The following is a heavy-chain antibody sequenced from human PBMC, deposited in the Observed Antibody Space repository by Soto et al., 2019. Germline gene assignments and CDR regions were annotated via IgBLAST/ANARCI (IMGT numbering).Heavy chain of an antibody. J-gene: IGHJ4*02. V-gene: IGHV4-34*01. Sequence: ETLSRTGAVYGGSFSGYYWSWIRQRPGKGLEWIGEINHSGSTNYNPSLKSRVTISVDTSKNQFSLKLSSVTAADTAVYYCASGILIGGNSLRPYWGQGTLVTVSS. D-gene: IGHD2-21*02. CDR1: GGSFSGYY. CDR3: ASGILIGGNSLRPY. CDR2: INHSGST.